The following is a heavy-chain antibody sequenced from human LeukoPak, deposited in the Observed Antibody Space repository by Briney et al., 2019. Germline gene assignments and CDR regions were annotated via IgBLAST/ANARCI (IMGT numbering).Heavy chain of an antibody. CDR2: IYHSGST. CDR1: GGSISSSNW. V-gene: IGHV4-4*02. CDR3: ARTSPSWVVSAYPFVEYFQH. Sequence: SGTLSLTCAVSGGSISSSNWWSWVRQPPGKGLEWIGQIYHSGSTNYNPSLKSRVAISVDTSKNQFSLKLSSVTAADTAVYYCARTSPSWVVSAYPFVEYFQHWGQGTLVTVSS. J-gene: IGHJ1*01. D-gene: IGHD2/OR15-2a*01.